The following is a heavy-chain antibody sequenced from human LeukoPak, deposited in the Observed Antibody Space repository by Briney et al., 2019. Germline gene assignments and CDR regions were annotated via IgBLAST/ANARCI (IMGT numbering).Heavy chain of an antibody. CDR3: ATLSTNIAAAANYFDY. CDR2: IIPILGVA. J-gene: IGHJ4*02. Sequence: SVNLSCKASGATFSSYATSWVRQAPGQGLEWMGRIIPILGVANYAQKFQGRVTITADKSTSIAYMELSSLRSEDTAVYYCATLSTNIAAAANYFDYWGQGTLVTVSS. D-gene: IGHD6-13*01. V-gene: IGHV1-69*04. CDR1: GATFSSYA.